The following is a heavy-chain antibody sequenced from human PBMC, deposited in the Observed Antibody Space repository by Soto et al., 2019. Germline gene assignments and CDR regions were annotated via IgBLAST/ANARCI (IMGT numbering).Heavy chain of an antibody. J-gene: IGHJ5*02. Sequence: SETLSLTCTVSGGSISSSSYYWGWIRQPPGKGLEWIGSIYYSGSTYYNPSLKSRVTISVDTSKNQFSLKLSSVTAADTAVYYCARLVGYYDILTGYLSHWFDPWGQGTLVTVSS. CDR2: IYYSGST. V-gene: IGHV4-39*01. CDR3: ARLVGYYDILTGYLSHWFDP. D-gene: IGHD3-9*01. CDR1: GGSISSSSYY.